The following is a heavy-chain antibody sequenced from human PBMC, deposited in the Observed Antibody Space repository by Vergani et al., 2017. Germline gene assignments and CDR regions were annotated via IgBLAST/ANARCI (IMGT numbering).Heavy chain of an antibody. CDR1: GDIFNNYT. CDR3: ARDGPPDYYYYGMDV. CDR2: IIPIIRLA. Sequence: QVHLVQSGTEVKKPGSSVKVSCKVSGDIFNNYTVTWVRQAPGQGLEWMGRIIPIIRLATSAQKFQGRVTITADESTSTAYMELSSLRSEDTAVYYCARDGPPDYYYYGMDVWGQGTTVTVSS. V-gene: IGHV1-69*08. D-gene: IGHD3/OR15-3a*01. J-gene: IGHJ6*02.